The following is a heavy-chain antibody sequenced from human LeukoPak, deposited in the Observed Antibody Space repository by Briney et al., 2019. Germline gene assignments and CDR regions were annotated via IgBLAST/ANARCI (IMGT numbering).Heavy chain of an antibody. D-gene: IGHD2-15*01. CDR1: GFTFSSYA. CDR2: ISGSGGST. V-gene: IGHV3-23*01. J-gene: IGHJ4*02. CDR3: AKDREDYCSGGSCYLEDY. Sequence: GGSLRLSCAASGFTFSSYAMSWVRQAPGKGLEWVSAISGSGGSTYYADSVKGRFTISRDNSKNTLYLQMNSLRAEDTAVYYCAKDREDYCSGGSCYLEDYWGQGTLVTVSS.